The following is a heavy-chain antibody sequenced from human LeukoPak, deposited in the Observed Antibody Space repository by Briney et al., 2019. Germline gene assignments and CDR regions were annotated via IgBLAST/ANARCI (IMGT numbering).Heavy chain of an antibody. Sequence: ASVKVSCKASGYAFTGYYMHWVRQAPGQGLEWMGWINPNSGGTNYAQKFQGRVTMTRDMSTSTVYMELSSLRSEDTAVYYCARERDDFWSGYHSYFDYWGQGTLVTVSS. CDR3: ARERDDFWSGYHSYFDY. D-gene: IGHD3-3*01. V-gene: IGHV1-2*02. CDR1: GYAFTGYY. CDR2: INPNSGGT. J-gene: IGHJ4*02.